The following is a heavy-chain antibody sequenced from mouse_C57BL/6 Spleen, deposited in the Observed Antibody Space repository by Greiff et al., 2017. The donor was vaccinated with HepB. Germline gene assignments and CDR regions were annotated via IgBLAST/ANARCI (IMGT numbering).Heavy chain of an antibody. V-gene: IGHV2-2*01. D-gene: IGHD2-14*01. Sequence: VKLMESGPGLVQPSQSLSITCTVSGFSLTSYGVHWVRQSPGKGLEWLGVIWSGGSTDYNAAFISRLSISKDNSKSQVFFKMNSLQADDTAIYYCARNRLDGYYAMDYWGQGTSVTVSS. J-gene: IGHJ4*01. CDR2: IWSGGST. CDR3: ARNRLDGYYAMDY. CDR1: GFSLTSYG.